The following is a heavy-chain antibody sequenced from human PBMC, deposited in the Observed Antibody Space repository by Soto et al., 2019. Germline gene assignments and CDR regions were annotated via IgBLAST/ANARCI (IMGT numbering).Heavy chain of an antibody. CDR2: ISHDASST. CDR3: ARDLNLGSFDY. CDR1: GFTFGGFS. J-gene: IGHJ4*02. V-gene: IGHV3-74*03. Sequence: GGSLRLSCTGFGFTFGGFSMHWVRQAPGKGPVWVSRISHDASSTTYADSVKGRFTVSRDNAKNTLYLQMNSLRAEDTAVYYCARDLNLGSFDYWGQGTLVTVSS.